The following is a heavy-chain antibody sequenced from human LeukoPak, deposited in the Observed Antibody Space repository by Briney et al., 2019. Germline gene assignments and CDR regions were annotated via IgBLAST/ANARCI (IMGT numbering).Heavy chain of an antibody. CDR1: GGSISSSNW. CDR2: IYHSGST. Sequence: SSQTLSLTCTVSGGSISSSNWWSWVRQPPGKGLEWIGEIYHSGSTNYNPSLKSRVTISVDKSKNQFSLKLSSVTAADTAVYYCASQPVNGGVYDYWGQGTLVTVSS. J-gene: IGHJ4*02. V-gene: IGHV4-4*02. D-gene: IGHD3-16*01. CDR3: ASQPVNGGVYDY.